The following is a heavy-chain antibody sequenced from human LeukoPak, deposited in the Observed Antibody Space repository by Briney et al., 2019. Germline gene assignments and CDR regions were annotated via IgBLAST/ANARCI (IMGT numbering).Heavy chain of an antibody. V-gene: IGHV4-59*08. CDR3: ARRGDGMDV. CDR1: GGSISSYY. CDR2: IYYSGST. J-gene: IGHJ6*02. Sequence: SETLSLTCTVSGGSISSYYWSWIRQPPGKGLEWIGYIYYSGSTNYNPSLKSRVTISVDTSKNQFSLKLSSVAAADTAVYYCARRGDGMDVWGQGTTVTVSS. D-gene: IGHD3-16*01.